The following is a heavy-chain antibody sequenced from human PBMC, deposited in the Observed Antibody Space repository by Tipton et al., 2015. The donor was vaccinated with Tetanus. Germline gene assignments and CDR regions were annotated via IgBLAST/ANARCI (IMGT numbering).Heavy chain of an antibody. Sequence: SLRLSCAVSGFIYSSYTMNWVRQAPGKGLEWVASIRSTSSYIYYADSLKGRFTISRDNAKNSLYLQMNSLRAEDSALYYCASGSALDYWGQGTLVTVSS. CDR1: GFIYSSYT. CDR3: ASGSALDY. J-gene: IGHJ4*02. V-gene: IGHV3-21*01. CDR2: IRSTSSYI. D-gene: IGHD6-25*01.